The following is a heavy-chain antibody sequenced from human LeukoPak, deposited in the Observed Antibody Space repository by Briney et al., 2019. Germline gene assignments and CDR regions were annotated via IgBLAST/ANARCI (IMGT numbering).Heavy chain of an antibody. CDR3: ARQFGLMRSYRHLDH. J-gene: IGHJ4*02. D-gene: IGHD3/OR15-3a*01. Sequence: PSETLSLTCSLSSGSISSYYWTWLRQPPGKTLQWIGNVYFNGDTNFNPSLKGRVTISVDTSNNQFSLKLTSVTAADTAVYYCARQFGLMRSYRHLDHWGPGILVTVSA. V-gene: IGHV4-59*08. CDR1: SGSISSYY. CDR2: VYFNGDT.